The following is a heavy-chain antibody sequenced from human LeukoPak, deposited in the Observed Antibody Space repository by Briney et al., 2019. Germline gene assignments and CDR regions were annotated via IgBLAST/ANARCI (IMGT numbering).Heavy chain of an antibody. CDR2: IYYSGST. V-gene: IGHV4-31*03. CDR1: GGSISSGGYY. D-gene: IGHD3-10*01. J-gene: IGHJ4*02. CDR3: ARERYYGSGSGADIHQYFDY. Sequence: SETLSLTCTVSGGSISSGGYYWSWIRQHPGKGLEWIGYIYYSGSTYYNPSLKSRVTISVDTSKNQFSLKLSSVTAADTAVYYCARERYYGSGSGADIHQYFDYWGQGPLVTVSS.